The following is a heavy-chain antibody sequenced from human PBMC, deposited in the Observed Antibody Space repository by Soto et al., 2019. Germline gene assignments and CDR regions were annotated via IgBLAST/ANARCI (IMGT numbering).Heavy chain of an antibody. CDR1: GGSISSGGYH. V-gene: IGHV4-31*03. CDR3: ARGKNWFDP. CDR2: IYYSGST. J-gene: IGHJ5*02. Sequence: PLETLSLTCTVSGGSISSGGYHWSWIRQHPGKGLEWIGYIYYSGSTYYNPSLKSRVTISVDTSKNQFSLKLSSVTAADTAVYYCARGKNWFDPWGQGTLVTVSS.